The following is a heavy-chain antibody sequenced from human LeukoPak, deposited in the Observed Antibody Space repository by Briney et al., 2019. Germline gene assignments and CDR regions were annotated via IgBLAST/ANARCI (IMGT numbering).Heavy chain of an antibody. CDR2: IYYSGST. CDR3: ARDRLGYYGSGSYDY. CDR1: GGSISSYY. Sequence: PSETLSLTCTVSGGSISSYYWSWIRQHPGKGLEWIGYIYYSGSTYYNPSLKSRVTISVDTSKNQFSLKLSSVTAADTAVYYCARDRLGYYGSGSYDYWGQGTLVTVSS. J-gene: IGHJ4*02. D-gene: IGHD3-10*01. V-gene: IGHV4-59*06.